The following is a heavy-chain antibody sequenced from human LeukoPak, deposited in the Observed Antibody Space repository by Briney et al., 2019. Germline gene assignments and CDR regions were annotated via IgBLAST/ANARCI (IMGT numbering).Heavy chain of an antibody. J-gene: IGHJ4*02. CDR1: GYTFTSYY. D-gene: IGHD1-26*01. CDR3: ARGEQYFDY. V-gene: IGHV1-69*04. CDR2: IIPILGIA. Sequence: ASVKVSCKASGYTFTSYYMHWVRQAPGQGLEWMGRIIPILGIANYAQKFQGRVTITADKSTSTAYMELSSLRSEDTAVYYCARGEQYFDYWGQGTLVTVSS.